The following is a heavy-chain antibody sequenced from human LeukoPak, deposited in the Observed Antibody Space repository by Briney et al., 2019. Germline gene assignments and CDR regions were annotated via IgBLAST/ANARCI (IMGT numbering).Heavy chain of an antibody. CDR1: GFTFSSYN. CDR3: ANTHVVVAAPLDY. D-gene: IGHD2-15*01. Sequence: GGSLRLSCAASGFTFSSYNMNGVRQAPGKGLEWVSSISSSSTYTFYADSVQGRFTISRDNSKSTLYLQMNSLSAEDTAVYYCANTHVVVAAPLDYWGQGTLVTVSS. V-gene: IGHV3-21*04. J-gene: IGHJ4*02. CDR2: ISSSSTYT.